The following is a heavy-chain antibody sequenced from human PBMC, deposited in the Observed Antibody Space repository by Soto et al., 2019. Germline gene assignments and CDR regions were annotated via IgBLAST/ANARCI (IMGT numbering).Heavy chain of an antibody. V-gene: IGHV5-10-1*01. J-gene: IGHJ2*01. CDR2: IDPSDSYT. Sequence: GESLKISCKGSGYSFTSYWISWVRQMPGKGLEWMGRIDPSDSYTNYSPSFQGHVTISADKSISTAYLQWSSLKASDTAMYYCARRRYCGGDCYPHWYFDLWGRGTLVTVSS. CDR1: GYSFTSYW. D-gene: IGHD2-21*02. CDR3: ARRRYCGGDCYPHWYFDL.